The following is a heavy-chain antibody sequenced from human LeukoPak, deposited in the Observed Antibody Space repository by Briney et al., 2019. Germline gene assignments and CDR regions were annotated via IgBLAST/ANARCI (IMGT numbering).Heavy chain of an antibody. Sequence: ASVKVSCKASGYTFTSYDINWVRQAPGQGLEWMGWMNPNSGNTGYAQKFQGRVTITRNTSISTAYMELSSLRSEDTAVYYCARVRVVPAAMYFYYYYYMDVWGKGTTVTVSS. CDR1: GYTFTSYD. CDR3: ARVRVVPAAMYFYYYYYMDV. J-gene: IGHJ6*03. CDR2: MNPNSGNT. V-gene: IGHV1-8*03. D-gene: IGHD2-2*01.